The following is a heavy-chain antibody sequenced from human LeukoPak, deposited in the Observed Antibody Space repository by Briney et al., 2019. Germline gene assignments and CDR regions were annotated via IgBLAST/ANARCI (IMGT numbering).Heavy chain of an antibody. CDR3: AKDGSWSCTD. Sequence: PGGPLRLFCGPSGFTLSISAMHGVPRGPGKALEGGAYKAHHGNNKYYADSVKGRFTISRDNSKGSLYLQMNSLRADDTAVYYWAKDGSWSCTDWGQGTLVTVSS. V-gene: IGHV3-30*02. CDR2: KAHHGNNK. CDR1: GFTLSISA. D-gene: IGHD2-8*02. J-gene: IGHJ4*02.